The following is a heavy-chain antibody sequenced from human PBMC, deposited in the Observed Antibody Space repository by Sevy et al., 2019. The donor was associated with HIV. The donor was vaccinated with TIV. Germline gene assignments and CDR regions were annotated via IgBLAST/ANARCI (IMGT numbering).Heavy chain of an antibody. J-gene: IGHJ3*02. D-gene: IGHD1-26*01. CDR3: ARDGVGGDAFNM. CDR1: GFSVSSNY. V-gene: IGHV3-53*01. Sequence: GESLKISCAASGFSVSSNYMSWVRQAPGKGLDWVSSIYSGGSTFYADSVKGRFTISRDNSKNTVYLQMNSLRAEDTAMYYCARDGVGGDAFNMWGQGTMVTVSS. CDR2: IYSGGST.